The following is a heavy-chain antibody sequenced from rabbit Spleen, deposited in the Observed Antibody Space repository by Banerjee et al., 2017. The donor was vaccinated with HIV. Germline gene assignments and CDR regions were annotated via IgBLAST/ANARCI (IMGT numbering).Heavy chain of an antibody. CDR3: ARDTGTSFSTYGMDL. Sequence: QEQLVESGGGLVQPEGSLTLTCTASGFSFSSSYYMCWVRQAPGKGLEWIGCIYTGSGSTYYARWAKGRFTISKTSSTTVTLQVTSLTAADTATYFCARDTGTSFSTYGMDLWGQGTLVTVS. D-gene: IGHD8-1*01. CDR2: IYTGSGST. V-gene: IGHV1S45*01. CDR1: GFSFSSSYY. J-gene: IGHJ6*01.